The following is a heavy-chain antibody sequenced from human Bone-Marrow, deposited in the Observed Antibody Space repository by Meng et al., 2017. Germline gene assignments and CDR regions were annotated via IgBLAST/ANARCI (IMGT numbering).Heavy chain of an antibody. J-gene: IGHJ4*02. CDR1: GFTFSSYA. V-gene: IGHV3-30-3*01. CDR2: ISYDGSDK. D-gene: IGHD3-22*01. CDR3: TRGYYDSSGYYFDY. Sequence: QVQLVESGGGLVQPGRSLRLSCAASGFTFSSYAMHWVRQAPGKGLEWVAVISYDGSDKYYADSVKGRFTFSRDNSKNTLYLQMNSLRSEDTAVYYCTRGYYDSSGYYFDYWGQGTLVTVSS.